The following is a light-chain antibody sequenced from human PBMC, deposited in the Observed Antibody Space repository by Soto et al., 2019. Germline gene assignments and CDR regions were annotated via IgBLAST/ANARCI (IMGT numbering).Light chain of an antibody. CDR1: SSDVGGYNY. Sequence: QSALTQPASVAGSPGQSITISCTGTSSDVGGYNYVSWYQQHTGKAPKLMIYDVSNRPSGVSNRFSGSKSGNTASLTISGLQAEDEADYYCSSYTSNSTHVVFGGGTKLTVL. CDR2: DVS. V-gene: IGLV2-14*01. CDR3: SSYTSNSTHVV. J-gene: IGLJ2*01.